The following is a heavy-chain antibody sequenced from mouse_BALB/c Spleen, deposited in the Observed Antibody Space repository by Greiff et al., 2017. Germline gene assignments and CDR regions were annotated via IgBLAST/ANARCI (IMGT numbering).Heavy chain of an antibody. Sequence: VQLQQSGAELVRPGSSVKISCKASGYAFSSYWMNWVKQRPGQGLEWIGQIYPGDGDTNYNGKFKGKATLTADKSSSTAYMQLSSLTSEDSAVYFCARGGSRGYFEVGGEGTRVTVSS. CDR2: IYPGDGDT. J-gene: IGHJ1*01. D-gene: IGHD1-1*01. CDR1: GYAFSSYW. CDR3: ARGGSRGYFEV. V-gene: IGHV1-80*01.